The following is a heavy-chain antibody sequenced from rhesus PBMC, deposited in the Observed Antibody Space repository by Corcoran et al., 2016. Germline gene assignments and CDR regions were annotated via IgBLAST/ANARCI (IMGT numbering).Heavy chain of an antibody. J-gene: IGHJ4*01. CDR2: IGGSSGST. D-gene: IGHD6-37*01. CDR3: ARAQSQRWLVRPDKYYFDY. V-gene: IGHV4-127*01. CDR1: GYSISSGYG. Sequence: QVQLQESGPGLVKPSETLSLPCAVSGYSISSGYGWGWIRQPQGKGGEWMGYIGGSSGSTNYNPSLKSRVTISKDTSKTQFSLKLSSVTAADTAVYYCARAQSQRWLVRPDKYYFDYWGQGVLVTVSS.